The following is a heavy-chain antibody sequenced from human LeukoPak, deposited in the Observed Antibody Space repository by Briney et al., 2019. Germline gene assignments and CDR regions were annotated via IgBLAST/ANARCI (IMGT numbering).Heavy chain of an antibody. CDR3: ARFEGKLDSIGWYDVGDNWFDP. J-gene: IGHJ5*02. CDR1: GYTFTGYN. CDR2: INPNSCAT. V-gene: IGHV1-2*02. D-gene: IGHD6-19*01. Sequence: ASVKVSCKASGYTFTGYNIQWVRQAPGQGLEWMGWINPNSCATNYAQNFQGRVTITRDTSTSTAYMDLNSLKSGDTAVYYCARFEGKLDSIGWYDVGDNWFDPWGQGTLVIVSS.